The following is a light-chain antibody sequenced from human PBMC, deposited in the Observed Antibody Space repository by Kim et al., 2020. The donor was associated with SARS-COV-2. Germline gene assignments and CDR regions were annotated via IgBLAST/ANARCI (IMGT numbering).Light chain of an antibody. CDR1: SGSIASNY. CDR2: EDN. J-gene: IGLJ3*02. V-gene: IGLV6-57*03. CDR3: QSYDSSNQGV. Sequence: KKGTSSCTRSSGSIASNYVQWYQQRPGSAPTTVIYEDNQRPSGVPDRFSGSIDSSSNSASLTISGLKTEDEADYYCQSYDSSNQGVFGGGTQLTVL.